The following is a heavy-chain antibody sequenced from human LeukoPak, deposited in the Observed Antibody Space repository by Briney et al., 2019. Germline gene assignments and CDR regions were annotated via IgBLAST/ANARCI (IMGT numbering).Heavy chain of an antibody. CDR1: GFTFSDYD. J-gene: IGHJ4*02. Sequence: PGGSLRLSCAASGFTFSDYDMSWVRQAPGKGLELVSYISTSGSVIYYADSVKGRFTISRDNAKNSLFLQMNSLRAEDTAVYYCAREGQWLVKYYFDYWGQGTLVTVSS. V-gene: IGHV3-11*04. D-gene: IGHD6-19*01. CDR2: ISTSGSVI. CDR3: AREGQWLVKYYFDY.